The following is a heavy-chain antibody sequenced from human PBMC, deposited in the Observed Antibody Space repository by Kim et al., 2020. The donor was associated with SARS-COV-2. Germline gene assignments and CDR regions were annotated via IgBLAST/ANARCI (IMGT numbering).Heavy chain of an antibody. Sequence: YAQKFQGRVTMTEDTSTDTAYMELSSLRSEDTAVYYCATVSSGWYRYFQHWGQGTLVTVSS. D-gene: IGHD6-19*01. J-gene: IGHJ1*01. V-gene: IGHV1-24*01. CDR3: ATVSSGWYRYFQH.